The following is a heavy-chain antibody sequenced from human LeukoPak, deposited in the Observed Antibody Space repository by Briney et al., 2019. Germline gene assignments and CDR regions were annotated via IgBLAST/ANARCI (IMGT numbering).Heavy chain of an antibody. V-gene: IGHV4-4*02. CDR1: GGSISSSNW. D-gene: IGHD3-9*01. CDR3: ARVMAVLRYGADY. CDR2: ISYAGSP. J-gene: IGHJ4*02. Sequence: SETLSLTCAVSGGSISSSNWWSWVRQPPGKGLDWIGTISYAGSPNYNPSLNSRVTMSSDTSSNQFSLRLSSVTDADTAMYYCARVMAVLRYGADYWGQGSLVTVSS.